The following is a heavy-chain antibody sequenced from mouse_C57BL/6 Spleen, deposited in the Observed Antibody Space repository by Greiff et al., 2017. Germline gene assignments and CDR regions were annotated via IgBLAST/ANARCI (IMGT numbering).Heavy chain of an antibody. CDR3: SVIYDGYYTWFAY. J-gene: IGHJ3*01. V-gene: IGHV5-4*01. D-gene: IGHD2-3*01. Sequence: EVLLVESGGGLVKPGGSLKLSCAASGFTFSSYAMSWVRQTPDKRLEWVATISDGGSYTYYPDNVKGRVTISRAKSKNTPYLQMSHLKSEDTAMYYCSVIYDGYYTWFAYWGQGTLVTVSA. CDR1: GFTFSSYA. CDR2: ISDGGSYT.